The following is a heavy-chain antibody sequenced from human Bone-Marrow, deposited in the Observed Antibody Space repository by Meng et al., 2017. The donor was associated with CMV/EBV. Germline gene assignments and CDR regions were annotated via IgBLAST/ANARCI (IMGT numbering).Heavy chain of an antibody. Sequence: GGSLRLSCAASGFTFSSYSMNWVRQAPGKGLEWVSSISSSSSYIYYADSVKGRFTISRDNAKNSLYLQMNSLRAEDTAVYYCARDKYSSGWEVFRFDYWGQGKLVTVSS. D-gene: IGHD6-19*01. CDR1: GFTFSSYS. J-gene: IGHJ4*02. CDR2: ISSSSSYI. V-gene: IGHV3-21*01. CDR3: ARDKYSSGWEVFRFDY.